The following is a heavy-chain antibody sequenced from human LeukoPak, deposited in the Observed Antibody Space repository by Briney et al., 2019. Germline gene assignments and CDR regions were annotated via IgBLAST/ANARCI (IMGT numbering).Heavy chain of an antibody. J-gene: IGHJ5*02. CDR2: IYYSGST. CDR3: ARRKYYGDYLNWFDP. CDR1: GVSISSSSYY. D-gene: IGHD4-17*01. Sequence: SETLSLTCTVSGVSISSSSYYWGWIRQPPGKGLEWIGSIYYSGSTYYNPSLKSRVTISVDTSKNQFSLKLSSVTAADTAVYYCARRKYYGDYLNWFDPWGQGTLVTVSS. V-gene: IGHV4-39*01.